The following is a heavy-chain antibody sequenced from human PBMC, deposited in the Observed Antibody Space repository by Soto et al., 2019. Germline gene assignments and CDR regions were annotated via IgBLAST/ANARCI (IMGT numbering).Heavy chain of an antibody. CDR3: VGDQGYYYSGTDV. J-gene: IGHJ6*02. V-gene: IGHV4-4*07. CDR1: GDSISNDY. CDR2: IYTSGTT. Sequence: PSETLSLTCTVSGDSISNDYWSWIRQPAGNGLEWIGRIYTSGTTYYNPSLKSRVTMSVDTSKNQLSLKLVSVTAADTAVYFCVGDQGYYYSGTDVWGQGTTVTVSS.